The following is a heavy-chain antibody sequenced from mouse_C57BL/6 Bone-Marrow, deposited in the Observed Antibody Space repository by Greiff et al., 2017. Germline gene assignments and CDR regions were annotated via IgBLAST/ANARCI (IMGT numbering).Heavy chain of an antibody. D-gene: IGHD2-5*01. CDR2: ISYSGST. V-gene: IGHV3-8*01. J-gene: IGHJ4*01. CDR1: GYSITSDY. CDR3: ARGNYSNYVDYYAMDY. Sequence: EVKLMESGPGLAKPSQTLSLTCSVTGYSITSDYWNWIRTFPGNKLEYMGYISYSGSTYYNPSLKSRISITRDTSKNQYYLQLNSVTTEDTATYYCARGNYSNYVDYYAMDYWGQGTSVTVSS.